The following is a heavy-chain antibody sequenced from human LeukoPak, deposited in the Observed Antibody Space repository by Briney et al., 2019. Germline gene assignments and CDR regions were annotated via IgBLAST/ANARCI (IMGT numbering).Heavy chain of an antibody. CDR2: INPNSGGT. D-gene: IGHD5-12*01. Sequence: GASVKVSCKASGYTFTGYYMHWVRQAPGQGLEWMGWINPNSGGTNYAQKFQGRVTMTRDTSISTAYMELSSLRSEDTAVYYCARDGDIVATISLGYWGQGTLVTVSS. CDR1: GYTFTGYY. CDR3: ARDGDIVATISLGY. V-gene: IGHV1-2*02. J-gene: IGHJ4*02.